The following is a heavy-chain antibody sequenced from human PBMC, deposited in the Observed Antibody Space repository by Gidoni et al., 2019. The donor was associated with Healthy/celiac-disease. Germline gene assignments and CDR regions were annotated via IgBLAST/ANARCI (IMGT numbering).Heavy chain of an antibody. D-gene: IGHD3-10*01. Sequence: QVQLQQWGAGLLKPSETLSLTCAVYGGSFSGYYWSWIRQPPGKGLEWIGEINHSGSTNYNPSLKSRVTISVDTSKNQFSLKLSSVTAADTAVYYCARSAGGWFDPWGQGTLVTVSS. J-gene: IGHJ5*02. V-gene: IGHV4-34*01. CDR2: INHSGST. CDR3: ARSAGGWFDP. CDR1: GGSFSGYY.